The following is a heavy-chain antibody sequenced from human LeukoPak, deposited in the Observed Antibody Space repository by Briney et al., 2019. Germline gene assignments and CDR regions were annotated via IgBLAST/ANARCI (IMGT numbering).Heavy chain of an antibody. CDR2: IYYRGST. Sequence: SETLSLTCSVSGGSISGSSYYWGWIRQPPGKGLEWIGNIYYRGSTYYNPSLKSRVIMSIDTSKNQFSLKVNSVTATDTAVYYCAKTVWSRLVAGLDSWGQGTLVTVSS. CDR1: GGSISGSSYY. V-gene: IGHV4-39*01. D-gene: IGHD2-21*02. J-gene: IGHJ4*02. CDR3: AKTVWSRLVAGLDS.